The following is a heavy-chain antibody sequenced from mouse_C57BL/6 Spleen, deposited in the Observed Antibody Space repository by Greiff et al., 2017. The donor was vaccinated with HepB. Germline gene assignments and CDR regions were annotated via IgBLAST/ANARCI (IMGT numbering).Heavy chain of an antibody. Sequence: QVQLQQPGTELVKPGASVKLSCKASGYTFTSYWMHWVKQRPGQGLEWIGNINPSNGGTNYNEKFKSKATLTVDKSSSTAYMQLSSLTSEDSAVYYCARPSTMITTEYWYFDVWGTGTTVTVSS. CDR1: GYTFTSYW. V-gene: IGHV1-53*01. CDR3: ARPSTMITTEYWYFDV. D-gene: IGHD2-4*01. CDR2: INPSNGGT. J-gene: IGHJ1*03.